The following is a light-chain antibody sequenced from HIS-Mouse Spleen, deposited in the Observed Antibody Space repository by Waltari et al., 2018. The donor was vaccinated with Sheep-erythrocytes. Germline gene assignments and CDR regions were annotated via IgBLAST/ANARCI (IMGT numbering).Light chain of an antibody. CDR2: EVS. Sequence: QSALTQPRSVSGSPGQSVTISCTGTSSDVGGYNYVSWYQQHPGKAPKLMIYEVSKRPSGGPARFSGSKSGNTASLTVSGLQAEDEADYYCSSYAGSNNWVFGGGTKLTVL. CDR1: SSDVGGYNY. V-gene: IGLV2-8*01. J-gene: IGLJ3*02. CDR3: SSYAGSNNWV.